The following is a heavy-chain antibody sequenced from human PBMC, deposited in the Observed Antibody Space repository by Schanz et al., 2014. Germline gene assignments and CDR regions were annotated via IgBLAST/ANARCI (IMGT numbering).Heavy chain of an antibody. CDR2: IIPILGIG. D-gene: IGHD3-3*01. CDR3: ARDDRFVEWSLLGS. V-gene: IGHV1-69*04. CDR1: GYTFTIYG. J-gene: IGHJ5*02. Sequence: QVQLVQSGADVKKPGASVKVSCKASGYTFTIYGISWVRQAPGQGPEWMGRIIPILGIGNDAQKFQGRVTITADKSTSTAYMELSRLRSDDTAVYYCARDDRFVEWSLLGSWGQGTLVTVSS.